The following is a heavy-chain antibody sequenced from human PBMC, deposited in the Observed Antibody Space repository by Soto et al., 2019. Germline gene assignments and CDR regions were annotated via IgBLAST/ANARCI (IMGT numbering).Heavy chain of an antibody. J-gene: IGHJ4*02. D-gene: IGHD1-26*01. CDR1: GYTFTDYG. CDR2: MNPKSGDT. V-gene: IGHV1-8*01. CDR3: XXXXXXXXXATVY. Sequence: QVQLVQSGAEVKMPGASVKVSCKASGYTFTDYGINWVRQATGQGLEWMGWMNPKSGDTVYAQKFQGRVSMTRATSISTAYMXXXXXXXXXXXXXXXXXXXXXXXXATVYWGQGTLVT.